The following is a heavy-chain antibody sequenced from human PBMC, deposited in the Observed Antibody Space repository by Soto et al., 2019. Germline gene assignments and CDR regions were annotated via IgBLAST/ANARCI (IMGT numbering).Heavy chain of an antibody. Sequence: QVQLVESGGGVVQPGRSLRLSCAASGFTFSSYGMHWVRQAPGKGLEWVAVIWYDGSNKYYADSVKGRFTISRDNSKNTQYLQMTSLRAEDTAVYYCARAPPGDAFDIWGQGTMVTVSS. J-gene: IGHJ3*02. CDR1: GFTFSSYG. V-gene: IGHV3-33*01. CDR2: IWYDGSNK. CDR3: ARAPPGDAFDI.